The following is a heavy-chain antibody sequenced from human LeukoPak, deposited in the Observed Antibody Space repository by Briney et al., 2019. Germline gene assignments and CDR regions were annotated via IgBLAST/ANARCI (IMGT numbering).Heavy chain of an antibody. CDR2: INPNSGGT. CDR1: GYTFTGYY. Sequence: GASVKVSCKASGYTFTGYYMHWVRQAPGQGLEWMGWINPNSGGTNYAQKFQGRVTMTRDTSISTAYMELSRLRSDDTAVYYCARGPIDFWSGRGKYYFDYWGQGTLVTVSS. V-gene: IGHV1-2*02. CDR3: ARGPIDFWSGRGKYYFDY. D-gene: IGHD3-3*01. J-gene: IGHJ4*02.